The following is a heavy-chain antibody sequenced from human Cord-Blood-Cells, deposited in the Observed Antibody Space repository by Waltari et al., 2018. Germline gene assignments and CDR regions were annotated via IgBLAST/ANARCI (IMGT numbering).Heavy chain of an antibody. Sequence: WVSYISSSGSTIYYADSVKGRFTISRDNAKNSLYLQMNSLRAEDTAVYYCARATPNYYYYYGMDVWGQGTTVTVSS. CDR3: ARATPNYYYYYGMDV. D-gene: IGHD7-27*01. CDR2: ISSSGSTI. V-gene: IGHV3-48*03. J-gene: IGHJ6*02.